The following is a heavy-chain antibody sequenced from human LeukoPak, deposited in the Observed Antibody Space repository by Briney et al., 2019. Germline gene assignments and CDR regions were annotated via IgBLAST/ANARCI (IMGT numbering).Heavy chain of an antibody. CDR2: IYYSGST. CDR1: GGSISSGGYY. J-gene: IGHJ4*02. Sequence: SETLSLTCTVSGGSISSGGYYWSWIRQHPGKGLEWIGYIYYSGSTYYNPSLKSRVTISVDTSKNQFSLKLSSVPAADTAVYYCARGGSYCSSTSCLERYFDYWGQGTLVTVSS. D-gene: IGHD2-2*01. CDR3: ARGGSYCSSTSCLERYFDY. V-gene: IGHV4-31*03.